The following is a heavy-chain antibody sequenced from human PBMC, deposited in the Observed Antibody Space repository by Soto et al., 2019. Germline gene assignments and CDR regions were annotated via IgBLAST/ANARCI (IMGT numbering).Heavy chain of an antibody. J-gene: IGHJ4*02. CDR3: APSNYFDY. CDR1: GGSISSSSYY. CDR2: IYYSGST. V-gene: IGHV4-39*01. Sequence: SGTLCLTCTVSGGSISSSSYYWGRLRQAPGKGLEWIGSIYYSGSTYYNPSLKSRATISVDTSNNQFSLKLSSVTAANTAVYYCAPSNYFDYWGQGTLVTVSS.